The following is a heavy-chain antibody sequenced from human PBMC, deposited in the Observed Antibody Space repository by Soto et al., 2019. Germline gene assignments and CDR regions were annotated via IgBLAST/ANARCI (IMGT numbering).Heavy chain of an antibody. CDR2: IYYSGNT. J-gene: IGHJ6*03. Sequence: SETLSLTCTVSGGSIGSSSYYWGWIRQPPGKGLDWIGSIYYSGNTYYSPSLKSRVTISVDTSKNQFSLKLRSVTAADTALYYCARHQRGTGWDRLEYYYYYYMDVWGKGTTVTVSS. CDR3: ARHQRGTGWDRLEYYYYYYMDV. D-gene: IGHD1-1*01. CDR1: GGSIGSSSYY. V-gene: IGHV4-39*01.